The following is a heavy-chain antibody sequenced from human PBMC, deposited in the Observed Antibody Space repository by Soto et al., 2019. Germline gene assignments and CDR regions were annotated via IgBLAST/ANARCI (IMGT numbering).Heavy chain of an antibody. V-gene: IGHV4-59*01. J-gene: IGHJ4*02. CDR3: ARESTVRDFDY. D-gene: IGHD4-17*01. CDR1: GGTISSYY. Sequence: SETLSLTCTVSGGTISSYYWSWIRQPPGKGLEWIGYIYYSGSTNYNPSLKSRVTISVDTSKNQFSLKLSSVTAADTAVYYCARESTVRDFDYWGQGTLVTVSS. CDR2: IYYSGST.